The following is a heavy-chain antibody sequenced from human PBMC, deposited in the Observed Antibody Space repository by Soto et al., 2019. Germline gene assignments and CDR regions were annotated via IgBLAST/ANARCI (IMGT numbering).Heavy chain of an antibody. Sequence: ASVKVSCKASGGTFSSYAISWVRQAPGQGLEWMGGIIPILGIANYAQKFQGRVTITADKSTSTAYMELSSLRSEDTAVYYCASGADYYGSGSDFDYWGQGTLVTVSS. V-gene: IGHV1-69*10. J-gene: IGHJ4*02. CDR1: GGTFSSYA. CDR2: IIPILGIA. CDR3: ASGADYYGSGSDFDY. D-gene: IGHD3-10*01.